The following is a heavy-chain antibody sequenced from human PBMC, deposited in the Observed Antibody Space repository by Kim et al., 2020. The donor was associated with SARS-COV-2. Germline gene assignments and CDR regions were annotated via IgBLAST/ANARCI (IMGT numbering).Heavy chain of an antibody. CDR1: GGSIGSYY. J-gene: IGHJ3*01. Sequence: SETLSLTCSVTGGSIGSYYWSWIRQPPGKGLEWIGYVYNRGSANYNSSLQSRVTISIDTSKDQIYLRLNAVTAADTAMYFCARSYDFNWGIYRHAFDVWG. V-gene: IGHV4-59*01. CDR3: ARSYDFNWGIYRHAFDV. D-gene: IGHD3-16*02. CDR2: VYNRGSA.